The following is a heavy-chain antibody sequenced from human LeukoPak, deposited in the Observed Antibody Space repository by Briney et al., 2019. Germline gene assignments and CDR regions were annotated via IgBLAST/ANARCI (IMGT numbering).Heavy chain of an antibody. CDR1: GFTVSSNY. J-gene: IGHJ4*02. V-gene: IGHV3-53*01. D-gene: IGHD6-19*01. Sequence: AGSLRLSCAAAGFTVSSNYMGWDRQAPGKGREWVSVIYSGGSTYYADSVKGRFTISRDNSKNTLYLQMNSLRAEDTAVYYCASSFIYSSGCDYWGQGTLVTVSS. CDR2: IYSGGST. CDR3: ASSFIYSSGCDY.